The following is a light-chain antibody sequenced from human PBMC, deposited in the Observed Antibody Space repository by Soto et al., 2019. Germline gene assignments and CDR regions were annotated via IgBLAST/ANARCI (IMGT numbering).Light chain of an antibody. J-gene: IGKJ5*01. Sequence: EIVLTQSPDTLSLSPGERATLSCRAIQSVPNSRLAWYQQKPGQAPSLVISDTSIRATGIPDRFSGSGSGTDFSLIIGRLEPEDFAVYICQQRNVWPPITFGQGTRLEIK. CDR1: QSVPNSR. CDR2: DTS. CDR3: QQRNVWPPIT. V-gene: IGKV3D-20*02.